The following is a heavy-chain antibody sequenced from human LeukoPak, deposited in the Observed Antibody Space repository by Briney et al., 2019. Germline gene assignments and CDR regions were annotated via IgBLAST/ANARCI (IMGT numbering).Heavy chain of an antibody. J-gene: IGHJ4*02. CDR2: ISANGGAT. D-gene: IGHD3-10*01. Sequence: GGSLRLSCAASGFTFSNFAMSWVRQAPGKGLECVSLISANGGATYYADSVKGRFTISRDNSKSTLYLQMNSLRADDTAVYYCAKASGSPYYSDYWGQGTLVTVSS. CDR3: AKASGSPYYSDY. V-gene: IGHV3-23*01. CDR1: GFTFSNFA.